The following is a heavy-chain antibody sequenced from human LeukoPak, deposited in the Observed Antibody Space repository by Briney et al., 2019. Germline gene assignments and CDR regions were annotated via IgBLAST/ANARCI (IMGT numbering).Heavy chain of an antibody. CDR2: IYYSGST. CDR3: ALGYCGGGSCYAREYFQH. D-gene: IGHD2-15*01. CDR1: GGSISSGGYY. J-gene: IGHJ1*01. V-gene: IGHV4-31*03. Sequence: TLSLTCTVSGGSISSGGYYWTWIRQHPGKGLEWIRNIYYSGSTYYNPSLKSRVTISVDTSKNQFSLGLSSVTAADTAVYYCALGYCGGGSCYAREYFQHWGQGTLVTVSS.